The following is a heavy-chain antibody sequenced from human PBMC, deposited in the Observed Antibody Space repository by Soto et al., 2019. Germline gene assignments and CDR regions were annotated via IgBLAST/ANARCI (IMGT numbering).Heavy chain of an antibody. J-gene: IGHJ3*02. Sequence: GGSLRHSCGASGFEFIGYEMNWIRQVPGKGLEWVSNIRANDESIYYADSVKGRVSVSRDNAKNSLFLEMNSLRVDDTAVYYCARETLRDAIDIWGQGTMVTVSS. CDR1: GFEFIGYE. CDR3: ARETLRDAIDI. CDR2: IRANDESI. V-gene: IGHV3-48*03.